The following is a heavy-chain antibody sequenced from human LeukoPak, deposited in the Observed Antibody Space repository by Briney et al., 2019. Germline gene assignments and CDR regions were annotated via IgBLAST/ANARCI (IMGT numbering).Heavy chain of an antibody. CDR1: GFTFSSSG. Sequence: PGGSLRLSCAASGFTFSSSGMHWVRQAPGKGLEWVAVISYDGSNKYYADSVKGRFTISRDNSKNTLYLQMNSLRAEDTAVYYCATGSERGGDYWGQGTLVTVSS. J-gene: IGHJ4*02. D-gene: IGHD3-16*01. V-gene: IGHV3-30*03. CDR2: ISYDGSNK. CDR3: ATGSERGGDY.